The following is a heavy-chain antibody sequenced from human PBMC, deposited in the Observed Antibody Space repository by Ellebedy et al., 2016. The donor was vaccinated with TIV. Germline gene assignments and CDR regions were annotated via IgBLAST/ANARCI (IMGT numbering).Heavy chain of an antibody. CDR1: GGSISSGAYY. Sequence: SETLSLTCTVSGGSISSGAYYWSWIRQHPGKGLEWIGYIYYSGSTYYSPSLKRRVTISVDTSKNQFSLKLSSVTAADTAVYYCARAGGSGNYYRSYYYYGMDVWGQGTTATVSS. CDR3: ARAGGSGNYYRSYYYYGMDV. J-gene: IGHJ6*02. CDR2: IYYSGST. D-gene: IGHD3-10*01. V-gene: IGHV4-31*03.